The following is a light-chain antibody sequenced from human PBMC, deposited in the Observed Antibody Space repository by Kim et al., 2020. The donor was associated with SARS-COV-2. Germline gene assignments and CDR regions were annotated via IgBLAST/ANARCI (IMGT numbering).Light chain of an antibody. CDR1: SSNIGAGYD. CDR3: QSYDSSLSGVV. J-gene: IGLJ2*01. Sequence: QSVLTQPPSVSGAPGQRVTISCTGSSSNIGAGYDVHWYQQLPGTAPKLLIFVNSNRPSGVPDRFSGSKSGTSASLAITGLQAEDEADYYCQSYDSSLSGVVFGGGTQLTV. V-gene: IGLV1-40*01. CDR2: VNS.